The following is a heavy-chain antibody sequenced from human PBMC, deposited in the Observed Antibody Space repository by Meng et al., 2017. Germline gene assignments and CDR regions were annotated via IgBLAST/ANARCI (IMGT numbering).Heavy chain of an antibody. J-gene: IGHJ4*02. V-gene: IGHV1-69*01. CDR3: AIGVDYYDSSGSLDY. CDR1: GGTFSSYA. D-gene: IGHD3-22*01. CDR2: IIPIFGTA. Sequence: QVWLVQFRSEVKKPGSSVKVSCTASGGTFSSYAISWVRQAPGQGLEWMGGIIPIFGTANYAQKFQGRVTITADESTSTAYMELSSLRSEDTAVYYCAIGVDYYDSSGSLDYWGQGTLVTVSS.